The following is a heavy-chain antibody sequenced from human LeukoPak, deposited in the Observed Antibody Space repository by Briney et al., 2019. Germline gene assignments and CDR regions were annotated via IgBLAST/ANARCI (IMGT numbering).Heavy chain of an antibody. J-gene: IGHJ3*02. D-gene: IGHD6-19*01. Sequence: GGSLRLSCAASGFTFSSYEMNWVRQAPGKGLEWVSYISSGGSTIYYADSVKGRFTISRDNAKNSLYLQMNSLRAEDTAVYYCARVGVWYRSFDICGQGTMVTVSS. CDR3: ARVGVWYRSFDI. V-gene: IGHV3-48*03. CDR2: ISSGGSTI. CDR1: GFTFSSYE.